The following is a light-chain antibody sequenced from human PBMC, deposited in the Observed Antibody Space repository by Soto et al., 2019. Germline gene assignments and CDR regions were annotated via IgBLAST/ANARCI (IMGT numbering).Light chain of an antibody. J-gene: IGKJ1*01. CDR1: QSVSISY. V-gene: IGKV3-15*01. Sequence: IVWTHSPGTLSFSPGEMATLSFRASQSVSISYLAWYQHKPFQSPRLLIYDASPRATGIPARFSGSGSGTEFTLTIRSLQSEDFAVYYCQQYTNWRTFGQGTKVDI. CDR2: DAS. CDR3: QQYTNWRT.